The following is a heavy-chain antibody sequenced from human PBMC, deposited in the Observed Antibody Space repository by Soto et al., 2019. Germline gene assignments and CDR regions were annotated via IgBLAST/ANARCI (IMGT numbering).Heavy chain of an antibody. Sequence: QVQLQQWGAGLLKPSETLSLRCAVNGGAFSGYYWSWIRQPPGKGLEWIGEMNHAGSTNYNPSLKSLVTMSVDTSKNQFSLKLTSLTAADTAVYYCARGNIVLMIFGRMDFYGVDVWGQGTTVTVSS. D-gene: IGHD2-8*01. CDR3: ARGNIVLMIFGRMDFYGVDV. J-gene: IGHJ6*02. CDR1: GGAFSGYY. CDR2: MNHAGST. V-gene: IGHV4-34*01.